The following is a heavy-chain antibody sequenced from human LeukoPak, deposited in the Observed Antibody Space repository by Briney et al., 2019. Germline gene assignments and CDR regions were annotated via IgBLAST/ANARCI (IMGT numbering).Heavy chain of an antibody. D-gene: IGHD6-13*01. Sequence: GGSLRLSCAASEFSVGSNYMTWVRQAPGKGLEWVSLIYSGGSTYYADSVKGRFTISRDNSKNTLYLQMNSLRAEDTAVYYCARSHSNIAAAGTGYLGFDPWGQGTLVTVSS. CDR2: IYSGGST. V-gene: IGHV3-66*01. CDR1: EFSVGSNY. CDR3: ARSHSNIAAAGTGYLGFDP. J-gene: IGHJ5*02.